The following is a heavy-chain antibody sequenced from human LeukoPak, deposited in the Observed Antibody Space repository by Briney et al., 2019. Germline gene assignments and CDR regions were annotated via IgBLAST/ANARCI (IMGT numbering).Heavy chain of an antibody. CDR3: AARNYYDSTGYYNY. J-gene: IGHJ4*02. CDR2: IYHRGTT. CDR1: GGSISSSNW. Sequence: SETLSLTCAVSGGSISSSNWWSWVRQPPGKGLEWIGEIYHRGTTNDNPSLKSRVTISLDKSKNQFSLKLSSVTAADTAVYYCAARNYYDSTGYYNYWGQGTLVTVSS. D-gene: IGHD3-22*01. V-gene: IGHV4-4*02.